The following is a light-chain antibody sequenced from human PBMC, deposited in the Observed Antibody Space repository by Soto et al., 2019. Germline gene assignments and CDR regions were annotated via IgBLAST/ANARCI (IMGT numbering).Light chain of an antibody. V-gene: IGKV1-39*01. CDR3: QQSFSPLWT. CDR2: AAS. Sequence: DIQMTQSPSSLSASVGDRVTITCRASQSISNYLNWYQQKPGKAPKLLIYAASSMQSGVPSRFSGSGSETDFTLTISSLQPDDSATYYCQQSFSPLWTFGQGPRWKS. J-gene: IGKJ1*01. CDR1: QSISNY.